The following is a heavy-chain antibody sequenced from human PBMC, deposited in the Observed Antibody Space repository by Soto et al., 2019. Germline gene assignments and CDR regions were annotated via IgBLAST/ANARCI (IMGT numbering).Heavy chain of an antibody. V-gene: IGHV5-51*01. CDR2: IYPGDSDT. CDR3: AKTSRITIFGVADFWFDP. J-gene: IGHJ5*02. CDR1: GYSFTSYW. D-gene: IGHD3-3*01. Sequence: PGGSLKISWKGSGYSFTSYWIGWVRQMPGKGLEWMGIIYPGDSDTRYSPSFQGQVTISADKSISTAYLQWSSLKAADTAMYYCAKTSRITIFGVADFWFDPWGQGTLVTVSS.